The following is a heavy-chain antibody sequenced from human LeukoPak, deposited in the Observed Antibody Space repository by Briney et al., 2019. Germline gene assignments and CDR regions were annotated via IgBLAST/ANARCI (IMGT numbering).Heavy chain of an antibody. D-gene: IGHD3-10*01. CDR1: GGSISSSSYY. J-gene: IGHJ6*02. CDR2: IYYSGST. Sequence: SETLSLTCTVSGGSISSSSYYWGWIRQPRGKGLEWIGSIYYSGSTYYNPSLKSRVTISVDTSKNQFSLKLSSVTAADTAVYYCARGETWEYYGSGSYSDYYGMDVWGQGTTVTVSS. V-gene: IGHV4-39*01. CDR3: ARGETWEYYGSGSYSDYYGMDV.